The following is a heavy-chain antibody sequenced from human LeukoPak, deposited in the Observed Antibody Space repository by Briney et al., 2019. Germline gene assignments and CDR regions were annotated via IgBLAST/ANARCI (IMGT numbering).Heavy chain of an antibody. CDR1: GYSISSGYY. V-gene: IGHV4-38-2*02. J-gene: IGHJ4*02. Sequence: PSETLSLTCTVSGYSISSGYYWGWIRQPPGKGLEWIGSIYHSGSTYYNPSLKSRVTISVDTSKNQFSLKLSSVTAADTAVYYCARGPMYTSGWYVYWGQGTLVTVSS. CDR2: IYHSGST. CDR3: ARGPMYTSGWYVY. D-gene: IGHD6-19*01.